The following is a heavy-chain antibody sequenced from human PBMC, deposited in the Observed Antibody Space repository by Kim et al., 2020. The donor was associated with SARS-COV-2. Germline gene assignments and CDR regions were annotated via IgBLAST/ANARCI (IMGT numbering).Heavy chain of an antibody. CDR2: IYYSGST. D-gene: IGHD3-10*01. V-gene: IGHV4-31*03. CDR3: ARDLTNLGSGTYRDSHSFFDP. J-gene: IGHJ5*02. Sequence: SETLSLTCTVSGDSIRSANYYWNWIRQHPGKGLEWIGYIYYSGSTYYNPSLKSRLTISVDTSKNQFSLKLSSVTAADTAVYYCARDLTNLGSGTYRDSHSFFDPWGQGTLVTVSS. CDR1: GDSIRSANYY.